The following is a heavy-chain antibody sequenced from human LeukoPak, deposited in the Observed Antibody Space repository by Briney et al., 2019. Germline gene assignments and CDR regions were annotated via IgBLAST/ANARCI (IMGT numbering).Heavy chain of an antibody. CDR3: ARDAEGYFDY. CDR2: IYYSGST. Sequence: PSETLSLTFTVSGGSISSYYWSWIRQPPGKGLEWIGYIYYSGSTNYNPSLKSRVTISVDTSKNQFSLKLSSVTAADTAVYYCARDAEGYFDYWGQGTLVTVSS. J-gene: IGHJ4*02. CDR1: GGSISSYY. V-gene: IGHV4-59*01.